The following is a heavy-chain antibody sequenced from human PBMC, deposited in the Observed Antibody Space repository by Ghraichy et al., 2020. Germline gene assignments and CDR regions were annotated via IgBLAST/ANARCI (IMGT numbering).Heavy chain of an antibody. CDR1: GGSISSYY. Sequence: SETLSLTCTVSGGSISSYYWSWIRQPAGKGLEWIGRIYTSGSTNYNPSLKSRVTMSVDTSKNQFSLKLSSVTAADTAVYYCASMTILPYSSSPATYFDYWGQGTLVTVSS. D-gene: IGHD6-6*01. CDR2: IYTSGST. CDR3: ASMTILPYSSSPATYFDY. J-gene: IGHJ4*02. V-gene: IGHV4-4*07.